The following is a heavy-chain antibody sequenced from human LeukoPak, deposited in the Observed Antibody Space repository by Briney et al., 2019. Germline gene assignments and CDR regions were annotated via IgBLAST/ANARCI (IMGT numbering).Heavy chain of an antibody. Sequence: GGSLRLSCAASGFTFSSYAIHWVRQAPGKGLEWVAFIWYDGSNKYYADSVKGRSTISRDNSENTLYLQMNSLRPEDTAVYYCAKGGSTWYHFDYWGQGTLVTVSS. CDR1: GFTFSSYA. V-gene: IGHV3-30*02. CDR2: IWYDGSNK. J-gene: IGHJ4*02. CDR3: AKGGSTWYHFDY. D-gene: IGHD6-13*01.